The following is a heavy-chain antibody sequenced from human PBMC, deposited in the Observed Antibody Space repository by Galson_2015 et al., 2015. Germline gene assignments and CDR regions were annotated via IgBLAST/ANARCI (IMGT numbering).Heavy chain of an antibody. CDR2: IYPGDSDT. CDR3: ARHRYSSSSIAGNYYYGMDV. D-gene: IGHD6-6*01. J-gene: IGHJ6*02. V-gene: IGHV5-51*01. CDR1: GYSFTSYW. Sequence: QSGAEVKKPGESLKISCKGSGYSFTSYWIGWVRQMPGKGLEWMGIIYPGDSDTRYSPSFQGQVTISADKSISTAYLRWSSLKASDTAMYYCARHRYSSSSIAGNYYYGMDVWGQGTTVTVSS.